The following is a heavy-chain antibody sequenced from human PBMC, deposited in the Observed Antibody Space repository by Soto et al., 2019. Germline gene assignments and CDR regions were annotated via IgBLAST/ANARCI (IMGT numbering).Heavy chain of an antibody. V-gene: IGHV4-30-4*01. CDR3: ARIHFGDEPSYYYYGMDV. D-gene: IGHD4-17*01. CDR2: IYYTGST. Sequence: SETLSLTCTVSGGSFSSGDYYWSWVSQPPGKGLEWIGYIYYTGSTFNNPSLKSRVSISIDTSKTQFSLKLSSVTAADTAVYYCARIHFGDEPSYYYYGMDVWGQGTTVTVSS. CDR1: GGSFSSGDYY. J-gene: IGHJ6*02.